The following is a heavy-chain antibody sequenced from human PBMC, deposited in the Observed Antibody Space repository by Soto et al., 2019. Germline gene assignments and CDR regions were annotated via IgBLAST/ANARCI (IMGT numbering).Heavy chain of an antibody. CDR3: ARVVGSSGWYYGSFDI. CDR1: GGYFSGSY. CDR2: INQSGST. Sequence: SETLSLTCAVYGGYFSGSYWNWIRQPPGKGLEWIGEINQSGSTNYNPSLKSRVTISVDTSKNQFSLKLSSVTAADSAVYYCARVVGSSGWYYGSFDIWGPGTMVTVSS. V-gene: IGHV4-34*01. J-gene: IGHJ3*02. D-gene: IGHD6-19*01.